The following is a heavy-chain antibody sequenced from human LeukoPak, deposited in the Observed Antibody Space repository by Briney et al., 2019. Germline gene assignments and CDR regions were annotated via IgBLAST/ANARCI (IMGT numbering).Heavy chain of an antibody. CDR1: GFTFSTYD. D-gene: IGHD3-10*01. J-gene: IGHJ6*03. CDR2: ISSSGITI. V-gene: IGHV3-48*03. Sequence: GGSLRLSCAASGFTFSTYDMNWVRQTPGKGLEWISYISSSGITIFYADSVKGRFTISRDNAKNSLYLQMNSLRAEDTAVYYCARDQYGSGDGYYMDVWGKGTTVTISS. CDR3: ARDQYGSGDGYYMDV.